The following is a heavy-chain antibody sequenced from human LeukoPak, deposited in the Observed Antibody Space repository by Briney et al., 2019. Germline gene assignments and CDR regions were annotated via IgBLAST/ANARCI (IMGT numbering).Heavy chain of an antibody. CDR2: IDTDGSRT. Sequence: GGSLRLSCAASGFTFSNYWMHWVRHAPEKGPVWVSQIDTDGSRTTYADSVKGRFTISRDNAKNTLYLQMNSLRAEDTAVYYCARGSSGHSYYWGQGTLVTVSS. V-gene: IGHV3-74*01. J-gene: IGHJ4*02. D-gene: IGHD3-22*01. CDR3: ARGSSGHSYY. CDR1: GFTFSNYW.